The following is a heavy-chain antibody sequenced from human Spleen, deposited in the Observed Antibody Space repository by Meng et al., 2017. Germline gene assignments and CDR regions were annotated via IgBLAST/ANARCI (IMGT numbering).Heavy chain of an antibody. CDR3: ARGRSDAIGDY. Sequence: QVQPPHGGAGLLRPSETLSLTCVVSGGSFSGYYWSWNRQPPGKGLEWIGEINHSGSTNYNPSLKSRVTISVDTSKNQFSLKLSSVTAADTAVYYCARGRSDAIGDYWGQGTLVTVSS. V-gene: IGHV4-34*01. J-gene: IGHJ4*02. D-gene: IGHD2-21*01. CDR1: GGSFSGYY. CDR2: INHSGST.